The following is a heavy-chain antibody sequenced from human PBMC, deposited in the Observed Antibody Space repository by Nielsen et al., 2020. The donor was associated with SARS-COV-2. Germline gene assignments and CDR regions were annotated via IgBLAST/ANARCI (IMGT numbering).Heavy chain of an antibody. V-gene: IGHV3-7*05. CDR1: GFTFSSYL. Sequence: GESLKISCAASGFTFSSYLMRRVRQAPGKGLGWVAHTKQDGSEKYYVDPVKGRFTIPRDNAKNTLSLQMNSLRADDPAVYYCARGPTEITIFGVVTNPLDYWGQGTLVTVSS. CDR3: ARGPTEITIFGVVTNPLDY. J-gene: IGHJ4*02. CDR2: TKQDGSEK. D-gene: IGHD3-3*01.